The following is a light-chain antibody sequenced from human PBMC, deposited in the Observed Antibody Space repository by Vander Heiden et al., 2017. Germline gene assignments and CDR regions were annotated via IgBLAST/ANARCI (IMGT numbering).Light chain of an antibody. CDR2: DAS. J-gene: IGKJ1*01. Sequence: DIQMTQSPSTLSASVGDRVTITCRASQSISSWLAWYQQKPGKAPKLLIYDASSLESGVPSRFSDSGSGTEFTLTISSLQPDDFATYYCQQYNRYSGTFGQGTKVEIK. V-gene: IGKV1-5*01. CDR1: QSISSW. CDR3: QQYNRYSGT.